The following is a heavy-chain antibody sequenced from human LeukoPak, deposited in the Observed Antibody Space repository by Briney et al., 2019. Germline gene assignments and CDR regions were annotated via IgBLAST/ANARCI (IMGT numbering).Heavy chain of an antibody. CDR2: IKQDGSEK. CDR1: GFTFSSYW. J-gene: IGHJ4*02. D-gene: IGHD5-12*01. Sequence: PGGSLRLSCAASGFTFSSYWMSWVRQAPGKGLEWVANIKQDGSEKYYVDSVKGRFTISRDNAKNSLYLQMNSLRAEDTAVYYCARAAAPIPLEWLPKRGGRDYFDYWGQGTLVTVSS. CDR3: ARAAAPIPLEWLPKRGGRDYFDY. V-gene: IGHV3-7*03.